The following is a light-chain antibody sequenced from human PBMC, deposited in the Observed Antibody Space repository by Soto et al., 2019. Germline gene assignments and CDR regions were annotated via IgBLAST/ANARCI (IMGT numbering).Light chain of an antibody. J-gene: IGKJ1*01. CDR1: QSVSSSY. CDR2: GAS. Sequence: EIVLTQSPCTLSLSPGERATLSCRASQSVSSSYVAWYQQKPGQAPRLLIYGASSRATGVPERFSGSGSGTEFTLTISRLEPEDFAVYYCQQYGSSPRTFGQGTKVEIK. V-gene: IGKV3-20*01. CDR3: QQYGSSPRT.